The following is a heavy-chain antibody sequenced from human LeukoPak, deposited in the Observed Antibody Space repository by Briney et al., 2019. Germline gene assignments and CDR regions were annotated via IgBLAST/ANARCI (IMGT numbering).Heavy chain of an antibody. CDR1: GFTFSSYG. D-gene: IGHD3-22*01. CDR2: ISYDGSNK. Sequence: PGGSLRLSCAASGFTFSSYGMHWVRQAPGKGLEWMAVISYDGSNKYYADSVKGRFTISRDNSKNTLYLQMNSLRAEDTAVYYCAKATGEYYDTWGQGTLVTVSS. CDR3: AKATGEYYDT. J-gene: IGHJ4*02. V-gene: IGHV3-30*18.